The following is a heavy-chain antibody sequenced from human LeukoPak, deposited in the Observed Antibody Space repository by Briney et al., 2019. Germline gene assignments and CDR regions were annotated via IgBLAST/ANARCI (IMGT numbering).Heavy chain of an antibody. Sequence: SETLSLTCTVSGGSISSSSYYWGWIRQPPGKGLEWIGSIYYSGSTYYNPSLKSRVTMSVDTSKNQFSLKLSSVTAADTAVYYCARSGQQQLGPHNWFDPWGQGTLVSVSS. V-gene: IGHV4-39*01. CDR2: IYYSGST. J-gene: IGHJ5*02. D-gene: IGHD1-1*01. CDR3: ARSGQQQLGPHNWFDP. CDR1: GGSISSSSYY.